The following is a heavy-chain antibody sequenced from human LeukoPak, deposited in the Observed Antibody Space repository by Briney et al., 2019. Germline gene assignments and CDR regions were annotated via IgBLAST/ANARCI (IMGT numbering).Heavy chain of an antibody. D-gene: IGHD5-18*01. CDR3: ASTSAMVYFDY. CDR2: INHRGST. V-gene: IGHV4-34*01. J-gene: IGHJ4*02. Sequence: PSETLSLTCTVSGGSINSYYWSWIRQPPGKGLEWIGEINHRGSTNYNPSLKSRVTISVDTSKNQFSLKLSSVTAADTAVYYCASTSAMVYFDYWGQGTLVTVSS. CDR1: GGSINSYY.